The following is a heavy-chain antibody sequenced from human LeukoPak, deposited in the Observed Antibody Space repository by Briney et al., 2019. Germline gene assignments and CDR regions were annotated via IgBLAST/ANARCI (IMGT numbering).Heavy chain of an antibody. D-gene: IGHD6-13*01. CDR1: GGSFSGYY. J-gene: IGHJ4*02. V-gene: IGHV4-59*10. Sequence: PSETLSLTCAVYGGSFSGYYWSWIRQPAGKGLEWIGRIYTSGSTNYNPSLKSRVTMSVDTSKNQFSLKLSSVTAADTAVYYCARLPSRSSSDTDYWGQGTLVTVSS. CDR3: ARLPSRSSSDTDY. CDR2: IYTSGST.